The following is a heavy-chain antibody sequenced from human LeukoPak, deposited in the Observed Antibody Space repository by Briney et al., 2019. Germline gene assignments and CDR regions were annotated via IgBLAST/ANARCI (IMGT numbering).Heavy chain of an antibody. Sequence: SQTLSLTCTVSGGSISSGDYYWSWIRQPPGKGLEWIGNIYYSGSTYYNPSLKSRVTISVDTSKNQFSLKLSSVTAADTAVYYCARVPEYYYDSSGYGAFDYWGQGTLVTVSS. CDR2: IYYSGST. CDR3: ARVPEYYYDSSGYGAFDY. V-gene: IGHV4-30-4*01. D-gene: IGHD3-22*01. CDR1: GGSISSGDYY. J-gene: IGHJ4*02.